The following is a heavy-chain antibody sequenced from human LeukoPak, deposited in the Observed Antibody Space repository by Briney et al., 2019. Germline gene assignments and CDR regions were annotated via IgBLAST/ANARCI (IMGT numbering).Heavy chain of an antibody. V-gene: IGHV3-48*04. J-gene: IGHJ6*03. D-gene: IGHD6-13*01. CDR3: AGEAAAGIYYYYYYMDV. CDR2: ISSSSSTI. CDR1: GFTFSSYS. Sequence: PGGSLRLSCAASGFTFSSYSMNWVRQAPGKGLEWVSYISSSSSTIYYADSVKGRFTISRDNAKNSLYLQMNSLRAEDTAVYYCAGEAAAGIYYYYYYMDVWGKGTTVTVPS.